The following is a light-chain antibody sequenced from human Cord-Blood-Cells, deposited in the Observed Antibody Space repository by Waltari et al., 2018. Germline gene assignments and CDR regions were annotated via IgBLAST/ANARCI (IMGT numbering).Light chain of an antibody. CDR3: SSYAGSNNFEKV. J-gene: IGLJ3*02. CDR1: CSDVGGYNY. CDR2: EVS. Sequence: QSALTQPPSASGSPGQSVTISCTGTCSDVGGYNYVSWYQQHPGKAPKLMIYEVSKRPSGVPDRFSGSKSGNTASLTVSGLQAEDEADYYCSSYAGSNNFEKVFGGGTKLTVL. V-gene: IGLV2-8*01.